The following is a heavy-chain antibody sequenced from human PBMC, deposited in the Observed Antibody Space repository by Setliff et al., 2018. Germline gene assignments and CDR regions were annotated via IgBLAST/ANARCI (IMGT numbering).Heavy chain of an antibody. D-gene: IGHD2-2*02. CDR1: GFTFSSYG. CDR3: GTRDCRTTGCYNGYIES. Sequence: LRLSCAASGFTFSSYGMHWVRQAPGKGLEWLSYIRYDESDKYYIDSVRGRFTISRDNSKNTLYLQMNSLRAEDTAAYFCGTRDCRTTGCYNGYIESWGQGTLVTVSS. V-gene: IGHV3-30*02. J-gene: IGHJ4*02. CDR2: IRYDESDK.